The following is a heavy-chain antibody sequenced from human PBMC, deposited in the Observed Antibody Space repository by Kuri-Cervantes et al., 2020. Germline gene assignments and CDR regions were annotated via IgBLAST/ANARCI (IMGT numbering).Heavy chain of an antibody. CDR1: GGTFSSYA. V-gene: IGHV1-18*01. D-gene: IGHD3-10*01. CDR3: TRSMVRGVPDY. J-gene: IGHJ4*02. Sequence: ASVKVSCKASGGTFSSYAISWVRQAPGQGLEWMGWFSPYNGDTKSAQNFQGRVNMTTDTSTSTAYMELRSLRSDDTAVYYCTRSMVRGVPDYWGQGTMVTVSS. CDR2: FSPYNGDT.